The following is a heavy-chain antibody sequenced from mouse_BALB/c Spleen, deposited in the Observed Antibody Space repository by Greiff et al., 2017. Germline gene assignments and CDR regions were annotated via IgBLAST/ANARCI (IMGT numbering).Heavy chain of an antibody. CDR2: ILPGSGST. CDR1: GYTFSSYW. V-gene: IGHV1-9*01. Sequence: QVQLKESGAELMKPGASVKISCKATGYTFSSYWIEWVKQRPGHGLEWIGEILPGSGSTNYNEKFKGKATFTADTSSNTAYMQLSSLTSEDSAVYYCNAWYYYGYDGGFAYWGQGTLVTVSA. CDR3: NAWYYYGYDGGFAY. D-gene: IGHD2-2*01. J-gene: IGHJ3*01.